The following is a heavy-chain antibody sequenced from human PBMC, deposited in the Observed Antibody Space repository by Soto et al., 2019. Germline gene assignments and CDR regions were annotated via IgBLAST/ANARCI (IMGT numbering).Heavy chain of an antibody. CDR3: AREAGYYYGSGSYYNWFDP. CDR2: IYYSGST. D-gene: IGHD3-10*01. V-gene: IGHV4-30-4*01. Sequence: PSETLSLTCTVSGGSISSGDYYWSWIRQPPWKGLEWIGYIYYSGSTYYNPSLKSRVTISVDTSKNQFSLKLSSVTAADTAVYYCAREAGYYYGSGSYYNWFDPWGQGTLVTVS. CDR1: GGSISSGDYY. J-gene: IGHJ5*02.